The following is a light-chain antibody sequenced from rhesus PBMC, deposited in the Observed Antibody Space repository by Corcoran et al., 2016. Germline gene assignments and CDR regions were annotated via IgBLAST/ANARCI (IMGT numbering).Light chain of an antibody. CDR3: QQYNSSPYS. CDR2: KAS. CDR1: QSIRNW. J-gene: IGKJ2*01. V-gene: IGKV1-22*01. Sequence: DIQMTQSPSSLSASVGDTVTITCRASQSIRNWLAWYQQTPGKAPKLLIYKASSLQSGVPSRFSGSGSGTDYTLTISSLQSEDFATYYCQQYNSSPYSFGQGTKVEIK.